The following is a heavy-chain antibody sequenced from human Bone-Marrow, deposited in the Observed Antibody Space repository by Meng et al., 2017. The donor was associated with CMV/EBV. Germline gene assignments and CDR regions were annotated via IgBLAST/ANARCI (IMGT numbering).Heavy chain of an antibody. Sequence: SETLSLTCTVSGGSISDYYWSWIRQPPGKGLEWIGYIYYSGSTNYNPSLKSRVTISVDTSKNQLSLKLSSVTAADTAVYYCARDHEEFDPWGQGTLVPVSS. CDR3: ARDHEEFDP. CDR1: GGSISDYY. V-gene: IGHV4-59*01. J-gene: IGHJ5*02. CDR2: IYYSGST.